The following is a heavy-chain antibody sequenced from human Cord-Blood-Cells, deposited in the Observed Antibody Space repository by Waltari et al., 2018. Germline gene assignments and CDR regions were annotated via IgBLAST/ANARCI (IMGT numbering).Heavy chain of an antibody. D-gene: IGHD1-26*01. CDR3: ARGWGVGGSYYFDY. Sequence: EVQLVESGGGLVQHGGSLRLSCAASGFAFSSNWMHCVRQARGKGLVWVSRINSDGSSTSYADSVKGRFTISRDNAKNTLYLQMNSLRAEDTAVYYCARGWGVGGSYYFDYWGQGTLVTVSS. J-gene: IGHJ4*02. CDR2: INSDGSST. V-gene: IGHV3-74*01. CDR1: GFAFSSNW.